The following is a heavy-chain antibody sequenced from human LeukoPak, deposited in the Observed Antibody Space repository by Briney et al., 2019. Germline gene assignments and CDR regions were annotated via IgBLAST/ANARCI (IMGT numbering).Heavy chain of an antibody. CDR2: IIPIFGTA. CDR1: GGTFSSYA. D-gene: IGHD3-10*01. Sequence: GASVKVSCKASGGTFSSYAISWVRQAPGQGLEWMGGIIPIFGTANYAQKFQGRVTITADESTSTAYMELSSLRAEDTAVYYCATYRKAVFHGSGTHFFHYWGQGTLVTVSS. V-gene: IGHV1-69*13. J-gene: IGHJ4*02. CDR3: ATYRKAVFHGSGTHFFHY.